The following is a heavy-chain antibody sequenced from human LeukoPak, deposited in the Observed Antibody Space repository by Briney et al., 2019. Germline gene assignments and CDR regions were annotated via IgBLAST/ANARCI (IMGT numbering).Heavy chain of an antibody. Sequence: GESLKISCQTSGFVFSNYGMHWVRQAPGKGLEWVAFVRYDESNEYYADSVKGRFTISRDNSRNTLYLQMNSLRAEDTGVYSCAKDSNSGYVSVGPDYWGLGTLVTVSS. J-gene: IGHJ4*02. CDR2: VRYDESNE. CDR3: AKDSNSGYVSVGPDY. D-gene: IGHD5-12*01. CDR1: GFVFSNYG. V-gene: IGHV3-30*02.